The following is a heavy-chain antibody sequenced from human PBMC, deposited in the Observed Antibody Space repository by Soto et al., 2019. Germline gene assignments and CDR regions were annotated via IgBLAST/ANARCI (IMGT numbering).Heavy chain of an antibody. D-gene: IGHD3-22*01. J-gene: IGHJ5*02. Sequence: EVQLLESGGGLVQPGGSLRLSCAASGFTFSSYAMSWVRQAPGKGLEWVSAISGSGGSTYYADSVKGRFTISRDNSKNTLYLQMNSLRAEDTAVYYCAKDILAGGIVANNWFDPWGQGTLVTVSS. CDR3: AKDILAGGIVANNWFDP. V-gene: IGHV3-23*01. CDR1: GFTFSSYA. CDR2: ISGSGGST.